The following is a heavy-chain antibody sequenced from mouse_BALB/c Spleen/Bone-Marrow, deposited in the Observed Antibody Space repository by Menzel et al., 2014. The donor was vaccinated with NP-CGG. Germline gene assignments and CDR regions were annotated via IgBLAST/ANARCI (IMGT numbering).Heavy chain of an antibody. CDR1: GYAFTNYL. V-gene: IGHV1-54*01. CDR3: ARRIYYAMGY. J-gene: IGHJ2*01. D-gene: IGHD2-1*01. Sequence: QVQLQPSGAELVRPGTSVKVSCKASGYAFTNYLIEWVKQRPGQGLEWIGVLNPGSGGTNYNEKFKGKATLTADKSSXSAYMQLSSLTSDDSAVYFCARRIYYAMGYWGQGTTLTVSS. CDR2: LNPGSGGT.